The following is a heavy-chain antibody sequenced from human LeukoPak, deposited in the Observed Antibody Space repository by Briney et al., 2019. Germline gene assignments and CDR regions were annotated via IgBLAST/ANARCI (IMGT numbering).Heavy chain of an antibody. CDR1: GYTFTSYY. CDR3: ARDGRLTGITGTTMDY. V-gene: IGHV1-46*01. Sequence: ASVKVSYKASGYTFTSYYMHWVRQAPGQGLEWMGIINPSGGSTSYAQKFQGRVTMTRDTSTSTVYMELSSLRSEDTAVYYCARDGRLTGITGTTMDYWGQGTLVTVSS. D-gene: IGHD1-7*01. J-gene: IGHJ4*02. CDR2: INPSGGST.